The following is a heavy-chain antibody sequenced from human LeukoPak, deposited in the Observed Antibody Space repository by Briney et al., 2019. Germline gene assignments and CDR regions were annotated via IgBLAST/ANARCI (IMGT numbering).Heavy chain of an antibody. Sequence: SSETLSLTCTVSGDSTSNFYWNWIRQSPGKGLEWIGNIHYSGSSVYNPSLKSRGTISIDTSRRQFFLKLNSVTAADTAVYFCALAPNSNWFDFWGPGTLVTVSS. CDR1: GDSTSNFY. D-gene: IGHD2-8*01. CDR3: ALAPNSNWFDF. J-gene: IGHJ5*01. V-gene: IGHV4-59*03. CDR2: IHYSGSS.